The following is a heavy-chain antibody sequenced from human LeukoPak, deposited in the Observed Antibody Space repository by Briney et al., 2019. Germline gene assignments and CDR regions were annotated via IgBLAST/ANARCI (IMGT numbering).Heavy chain of an antibody. CDR2: ISYDGSNK. D-gene: IGHD2-21*02. CDR3: ARGRVVVTAMPSMTTEYFQH. Sequence: PGGSLRLSCAASGFTFSSYGMHWVRQAPGKGLEWVAVISYDGSNKYYADSVKGRFTISRDNSKNTLYLQMNSLRAEDTAVYYCARGRVVVTAMPSMTTEYFQHWGQGTLVTVSS. V-gene: IGHV3-30*19. CDR1: GFTFSSYG. J-gene: IGHJ1*01.